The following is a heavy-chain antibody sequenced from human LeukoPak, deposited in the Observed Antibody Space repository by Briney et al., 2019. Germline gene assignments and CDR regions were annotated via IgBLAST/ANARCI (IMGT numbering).Heavy chain of an antibody. CDR2: IYPGDSDT. CDR3: ARQLLCTNGVCSIFLAFDI. J-gene: IGHJ3*02. V-gene: IGHV5-51*01. D-gene: IGHD2-8*01. CDR1: GYSFTSYW. Sequence: GESLKISYKGSGYSFTSYWIGWVRQMPGKGLEWMGIIYPGDSDTRYSPSFQGQVTISADKSISTAYLQWSSLKASDTAMYYCARQLLCTNGVCSIFLAFDIWGQGTMVTVSS.